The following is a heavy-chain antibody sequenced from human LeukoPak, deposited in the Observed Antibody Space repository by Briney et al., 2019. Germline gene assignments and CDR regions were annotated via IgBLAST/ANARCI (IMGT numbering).Heavy chain of an antibody. Sequence: GGSLRLSCAASGFTFSSYGMHWVRQAPGKGLEWVAFIRYDGSNKYYADSVKGRFTISRDNSKNTLYLQMNSLRAEDTAVYYCAKQQGYCSSTSCYPWFDPWGQGTLVTVSS. V-gene: IGHV3-30*02. CDR2: IRYDGSNK. D-gene: IGHD2-2*01. J-gene: IGHJ5*02. CDR3: AKQQGYCSSTSCYPWFDP. CDR1: GFTFSSYG.